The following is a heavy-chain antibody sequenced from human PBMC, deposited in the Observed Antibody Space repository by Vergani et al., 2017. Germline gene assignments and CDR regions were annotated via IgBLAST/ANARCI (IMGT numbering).Heavy chain of an antibody. CDR2: IFSNDEK. CDR3: AHRGGSYSATEFDY. D-gene: IGHD1-26*01. J-gene: IGHJ4*02. V-gene: IGHV2-26*01. Sequence: QVTLKESGPVLVKPTETLTLTCTVSGFSLSNARMGVSWIRQPPGKALEWLAHIFSNDEKSYSTSLKSRLTITKDTSKNQVVLTMTNMDPVDTATYYCAHRGGSYSATEFDYWGQGTLVTVSS. CDR1: GFSLSNARMG.